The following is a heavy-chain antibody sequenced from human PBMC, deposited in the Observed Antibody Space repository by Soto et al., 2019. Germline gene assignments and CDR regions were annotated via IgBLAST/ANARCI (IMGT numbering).Heavy chain of an antibody. CDR2: MYYSGSS. J-gene: IGHJ6*02. Sequence: SETLSLTCSVSGDSVSSGSYYWSWIRQPPGKGLEWIGYMYYSGSSNYNPSLKSRVTISVDTSKNQFSLKLSSVTAAVTGVYYCARAKARASTFRDYYYGMDVWGQGTTVTVSS. CDR1: GDSVSSGSYY. D-gene: IGHD3-10*01. CDR3: ARAKARASTFRDYYYGMDV. V-gene: IGHV4-61*01.